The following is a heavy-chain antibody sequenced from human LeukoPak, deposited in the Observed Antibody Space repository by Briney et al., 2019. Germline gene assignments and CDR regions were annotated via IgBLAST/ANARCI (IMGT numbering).Heavy chain of an antibody. CDR3: ARAAQNWNNAPYFDF. J-gene: IGHJ4*02. CDR1: GGSVSSGDYY. D-gene: IGHD1-1*01. Sequence: SETLSLTCTVSGGSVSSGDYYWSWIRQHPGKGLEWIGYIYYSGTTYYNPALKSRLTIPLDTSKNEFSLKLTCVTAEDTAVYYCARAAQNWNNAPYFDFWGQETLVTVSS. CDR2: IYYSGTT. V-gene: IGHV4-30-4*01.